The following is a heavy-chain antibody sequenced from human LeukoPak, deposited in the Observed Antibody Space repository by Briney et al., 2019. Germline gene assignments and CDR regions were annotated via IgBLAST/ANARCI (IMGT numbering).Heavy chain of an antibody. Sequence: GGSLRLSCAASGFTFSSYAMSWVRPAPGKGLEWVSAISGSGGSTYYADSVKGRFTISRDNSKNTLYLQMNSLRAEDTAVYYCAKDPVGILAVAGFDYWGQGTLVTVSS. CDR2: ISGSGGST. J-gene: IGHJ4*02. CDR3: AKDPVGILAVAGFDY. CDR1: GFTFSSYA. V-gene: IGHV3-23*01. D-gene: IGHD6-19*01.